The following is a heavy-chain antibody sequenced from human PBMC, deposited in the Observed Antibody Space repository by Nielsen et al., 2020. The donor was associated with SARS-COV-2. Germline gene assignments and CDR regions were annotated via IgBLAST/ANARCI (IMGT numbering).Heavy chain of an antibody. Sequence: SETLSLTCTVSGGSISSYYWSWIRQPPGKGLEWIGYIYYSGSTNYNPSLKSRVTISVDTSKNQFSLKLSSVTAADTALYYCARAEYYYDSSGYEGAFDIWGQGTMVTVSS. V-gene: IGHV4-59*08. D-gene: IGHD3-22*01. CDR2: IYYSGST. CDR1: GGSISSYY. J-gene: IGHJ3*02. CDR3: ARAEYYYDSSGYEGAFDI.